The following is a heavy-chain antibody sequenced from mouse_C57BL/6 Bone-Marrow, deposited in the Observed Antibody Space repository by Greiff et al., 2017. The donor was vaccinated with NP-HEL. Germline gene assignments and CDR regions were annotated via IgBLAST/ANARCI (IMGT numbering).Heavy chain of an antibody. V-gene: IGHV5-4*01. J-gene: IGHJ4*01. D-gene: IGHD2-4*01. CDR2: ISDGGSYT. CDR3: ARDGRLRRAMDY. CDR1: GFTFSSYA. Sequence: DVKLVESGGGLVKPGGSLKLSCAASGFTFSSYAMSWVRQTPEKRLEWVATISDGGSYTYYPDNVKGRFTISRDNAKNNLYLQMSHLKSEDTAMYYCARDGRLRRAMDYWGQGTSVTVSS.